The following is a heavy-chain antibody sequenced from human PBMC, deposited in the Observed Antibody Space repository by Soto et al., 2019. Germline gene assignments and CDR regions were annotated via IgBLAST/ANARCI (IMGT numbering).Heavy chain of an antibody. CDR2: ISWKDEK. V-gene: IGHV2-5*01. CDR1: GFSLSTSVAC. J-gene: IGHJ4*02. D-gene: IGHD1-26*01. CDR3: AHRYGGNYYRWYFDS. Sequence: ESGPAGEPTQTLTVTCTFSGFSLSTSVACVGWIRQSPGKAPEWLALISWKDEKRYNPGLKSRLTITKDTSKNQVVLTMTDLDPVDTATYFCAHRYGGNYYRWYFDSWGQGTLVTVSS.